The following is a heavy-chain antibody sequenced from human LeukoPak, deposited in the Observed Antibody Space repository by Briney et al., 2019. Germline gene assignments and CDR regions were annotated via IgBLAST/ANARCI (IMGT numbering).Heavy chain of an antibody. Sequence: GASVKVSCKASGYTFTCYYIHWVRQAPGQGLEWMGRIIPNTGGTKYAQNLQGRVTMTSDTSISTAYMELSSLRSDDTAVYYCARAAPADSTSFDYWGQGTLVTVSS. D-gene: IGHD6-6*01. J-gene: IGHJ4*02. CDR1: GYTFTCYY. V-gene: IGHV1-2*06. CDR2: IIPNTGGT. CDR3: ARAAPADSTSFDY.